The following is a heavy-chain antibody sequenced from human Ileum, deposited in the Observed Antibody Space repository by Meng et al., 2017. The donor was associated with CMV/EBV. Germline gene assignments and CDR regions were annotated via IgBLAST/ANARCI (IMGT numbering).Heavy chain of an antibody. J-gene: IGHJ5*02. CDR1: GFMFSAHG. CDR2: VSYEENKM. V-gene: IGHV3-30-3*01. CDR3: ARDLYSDGWYNYLDP. D-gene: IGHD6-19*01. Sequence: GESLKISCAASGFMFSAHGMHWVRQAPGKGLEWVAMVSYEENKMYYIDSVKGRFTISRDNSKNTLYLQMNGLRDDDTAVYYCARDLYSDGWYNYLDPWGQGTLVTVSS.